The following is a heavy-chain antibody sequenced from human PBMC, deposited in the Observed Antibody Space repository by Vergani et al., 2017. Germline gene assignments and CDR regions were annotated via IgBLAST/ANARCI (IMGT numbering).Heavy chain of an antibody. CDR3: VKAGIDYRKFDP. V-gene: IGHV1-69*01. CDR2: IIPIFGTP. CDR1: GDTFSTYA. Sequence: QVQLVQSGAEVKRPGSSVKVSCRASGDTFSTYAISWIRQAPGQGLEWMGGIIPIFGTPNYAQKFQGRVTITADESTNTAYMELSRLRSEDTAVYYCVKAGIDYRKFDPWGQGTLVTVSS. D-gene: IGHD4-11*01. J-gene: IGHJ5*02.